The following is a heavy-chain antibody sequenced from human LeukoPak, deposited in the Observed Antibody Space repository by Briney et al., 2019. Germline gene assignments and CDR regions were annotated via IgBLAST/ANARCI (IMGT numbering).Heavy chain of an antibody. D-gene: IGHD6-13*01. J-gene: IGHJ4*02. Sequence: PSETLSLTCTVSGGSISSSSYYWGWIRQPPGKGLEWIGSIYYSGSTYYNPSLKSRVTISVDTSKNQFSLKLSSVTAADTAVYYCARGIAAAGLNYFDYWGQGTLVTVSS. CDR1: GGSISSSSYY. CDR2: IYYSGST. V-gene: IGHV4-39*07. CDR3: ARGIAAAGLNYFDY.